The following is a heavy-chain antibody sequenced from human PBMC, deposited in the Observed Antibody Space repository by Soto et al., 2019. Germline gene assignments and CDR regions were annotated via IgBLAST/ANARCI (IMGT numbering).Heavy chain of an antibody. J-gene: IGHJ4*02. CDR3: TRGDSSSWRPHFDY. D-gene: IGHD6-13*01. CDR1: GASIRSYY. Sequence: QVQLQESGPGLVRPSETLSLTCTVSGASIRSYYWCWIRQPTGKGLEWIGFIHHSGSTNYNPSLKSRLTMSVDTSQNQYSLKLSSVTAADTAVYYCTRGDSSSWRPHFDYWGQGTLVTVSS. V-gene: IGHV4-59*01. CDR2: IHHSGST.